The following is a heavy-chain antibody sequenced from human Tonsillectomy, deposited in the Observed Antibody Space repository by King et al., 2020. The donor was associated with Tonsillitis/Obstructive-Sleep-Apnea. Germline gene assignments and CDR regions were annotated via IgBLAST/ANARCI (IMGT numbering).Heavy chain of an antibody. CDR3: ARGEMATISPAFDI. CDR2: ISYDGSDK. Sequence: VQLVESGGGVVQPGRSRRLSCVASGVTFRHYAMHWVRKSRGKGLEWAALISYDGSDKYYADSLKGRFTVSRDNSKKTLYLQMNFLKPEDTAVYYCARGEMATISPAFDIWGQGTMLTVSS. CDR1: GVTFRHYA. J-gene: IGHJ3*02. V-gene: IGHV3-30*04. D-gene: IGHD5-24*01.